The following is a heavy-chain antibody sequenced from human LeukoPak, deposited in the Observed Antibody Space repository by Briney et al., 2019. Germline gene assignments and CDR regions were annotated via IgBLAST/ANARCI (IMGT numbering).Heavy chain of an antibody. D-gene: IGHD6-13*01. CDR1: GGSISSYY. V-gene: IGHV4-59*01. J-gene: IGHJ4*02. CDR2: IYYSGST. Sequence: SETLSVTCTVPGGSISSYYRSWIRQPPGKGLEWIGYIYYSGSTNYNPSLKSRVTISVDTSKNQFSLKLSSVTAADTAVYYCARDIGYSSSWYDYWGQGTLVTVSS. CDR3: ARDIGYSSSWYDY.